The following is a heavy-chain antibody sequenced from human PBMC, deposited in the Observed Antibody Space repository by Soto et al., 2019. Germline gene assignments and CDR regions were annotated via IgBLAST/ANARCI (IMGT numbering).Heavy chain of an antibody. Sequence: QTLSLTCAISGDSVSSSSAAWSWIRQSPARGLEWLGRTYYRSKWIHEYIFSMESRITINPDTSKNQFSLHLYSVTPEDTAVYYCAGVVWFRGMEVWGQGTTVTVSS. V-gene: IGHV6-1*01. CDR1: GDSVSSSSAA. CDR2: TYYRSKWIH. CDR3: AGVVWFRGMEV. D-gene: IGHD3-16*01. J-gene: IGHJ6*02.